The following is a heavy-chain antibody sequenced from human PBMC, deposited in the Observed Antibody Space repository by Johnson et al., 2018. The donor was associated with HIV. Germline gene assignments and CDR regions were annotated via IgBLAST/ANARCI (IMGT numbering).Heavy chain of an antibody. CDR2: INSDGSST. Sequence: VQLVESGGGLVQPGGSLRLSCAASGFTFSSYWMHWVRQAPGKGLVWVSRINSDGSSTSYADSVKGRFTISRDNAKNSLYLQMNSLRAEDTAVYYCARLRWGSGDPLHDAFDVWGQGTMVTVSS. V-gene: IGHV3-74*01. CDR3: ARLRWGSGDPLHDAFDV. CDR1: GFTFSSYW. D-gene: IGHD2-21*01. J-gene: IGHJ3*01.